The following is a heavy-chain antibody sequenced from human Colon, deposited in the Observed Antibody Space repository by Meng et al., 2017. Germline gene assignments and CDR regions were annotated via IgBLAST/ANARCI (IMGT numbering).Heavy chain of an antibody. CDR3: ARELSV. Sequence: SLKLSCAASGFTFSSYAMHWVRQAPGKGLEWVAVISYDGSNKYYADSVQGRFTISRDNSKNTLYLQMNSLRAEDTAVYYCARELSVGGQGTLVTVSS. J-gene: IGHJ4*02. D-gene: IGHD3-10*01. CDR1: GFTFSSYA. CDR2: ISYDGSNK. V-gene: IGHV3-30*01.